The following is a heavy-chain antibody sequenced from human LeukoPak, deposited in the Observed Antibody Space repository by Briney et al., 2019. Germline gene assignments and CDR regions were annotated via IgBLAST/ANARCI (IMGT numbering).Heavy chain of an antibody. J-gene: IGHJ4*02. CDR3: ARNFFVDSSGYYHY. V-gene: IGHV1-2*02. Sequence: ASVKVSCKASGHTFTRYYKHWVRQAPGQGLEWMGWINPNSGGTNYAQKFQGRVTMTRDTSISTAYMELSRLRSDDTAVYYCARNFFVDSSGYYHYWGQGTLVTVSS. D-gene: IGHD3-22*01. CDR1: GHTFTRYY. CDR2: INPNSGGT.